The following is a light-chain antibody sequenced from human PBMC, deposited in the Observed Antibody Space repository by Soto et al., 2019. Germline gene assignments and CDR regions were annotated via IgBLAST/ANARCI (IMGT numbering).Light chain of an antibody. Sequence: ESVLPQSTGTLSLSPGERATLSCRASQSVSNNYLAWYQQKPGQAPRLLIYGASNRSTGLPDKFSGSGSGTYFTLTISRLEPQDFAVYYCQQYVSSGTFGQGTKVEIK. J-gene: IGKJ1*01. V-gene: IGKV3-20*01. CDR2: GAS. CDR3: QQYVSSGT. CDR1: QSVSNNY.